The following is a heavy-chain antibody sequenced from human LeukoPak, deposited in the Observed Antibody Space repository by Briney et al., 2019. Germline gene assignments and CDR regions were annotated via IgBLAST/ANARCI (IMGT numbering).Heavy chain of an antibody. Sequence: GGSLRLSCAVSGITLSNYGMSWVRQAPGKGLEWVAGISDSGGRTNYADSVKGRFTISRDNPKNTLYLQMNSLRAEDTAVYYCARMCGGDCYYRWFDPWGQGTLVTVSS. CDR3: ARMCGGDCYYRWFDP. CDR2: ISDSGGRT. V-gene: IGHV3-23*01. CDR1: GITLSNYG. J-gene: IGHJ5*02. D-gene: IGHD2-21*02.